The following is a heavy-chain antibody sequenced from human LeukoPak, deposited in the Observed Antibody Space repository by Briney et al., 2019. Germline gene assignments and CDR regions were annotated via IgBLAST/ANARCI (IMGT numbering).Heavy chain of an antibody. CDR1: GFTFSNYG. J-gene: IGHJ5*02. D-gene: IGHD5-12*01. Sequence: PGGSLRLSCAASGFTFSNYGMHWVRQAPGKGLEWVALIWYDGSNKYYTDSVKGRLTISRDNARNSLYLQMNNLRGEDTAIYYCARDAGNSGYGCDLWGQGTLVTVSS. CDR3: ARDAGNSGYGCDL. CDR2: IWYDGSNK. V-gene: IGHV3-33*01.